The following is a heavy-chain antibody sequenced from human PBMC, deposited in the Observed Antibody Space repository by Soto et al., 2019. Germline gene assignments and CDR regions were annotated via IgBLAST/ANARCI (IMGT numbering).Heavy chain of an antibody. CDR1: GFTFSSYA. D-gene: IGHD4-17*01. J-gene: IGHJ6*02. V-gene: IGHV3-23*01. CDR2: ISGSGGST. CDR3: AKLRHATVTTAYYHSGMDV. Sequence: EVQLLESGGGLVQPGGSLRLSCAASGFTFSSYAMSWVRQAPGKGLEWVSGISGSGGSTYYADSVKGRFTISRDNSKNTLYLKMNSLSAEDTAVYYCAKLRHATVTTAYYHSGMDVWGQGTTGTGSS.